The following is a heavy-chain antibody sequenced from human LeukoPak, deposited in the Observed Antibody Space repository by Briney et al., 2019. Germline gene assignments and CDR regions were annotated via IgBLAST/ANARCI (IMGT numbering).Heavy chain of an antibody. J-gene: IGHJ4*02. D-gene: IGHD3-3*01. CDR1: GYTLTELS. CDR2: FDPEDGET. CDR3: AAYYDFWSGYYTIN. Sequence: ASVKVSCKVSGYTLTELSMHWVRQAPGKGLEWMGGFDPEDGETIYAQKFQGRVTMTEDTSTDTAYMELSSLRPEDTAVYYCAAYYDFWSGYYTINWGQGTLVTVSS. V-gene: IGHV1-24*01.